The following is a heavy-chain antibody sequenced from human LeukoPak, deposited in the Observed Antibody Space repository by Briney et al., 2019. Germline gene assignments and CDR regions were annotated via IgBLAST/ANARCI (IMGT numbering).Heavy chain of an antibody. CDR2: IIPIFGTA. CDR3: ARVTAIDGRLRFDGWFDP. CDR1: GGTFSSYA. J-gene: IGHJ5*02. Sequence: SVKVSCKASGGTFSSYAISWVRQAPGQGLEWMGGIIPIFGTANYAQKFQGRVTITADESTSTAYMELSSLRSEDTAVYYCARVTAIDGRLRFDGWFDPWGQGTLVTVSS. D-gene: IGHD3-16*01. V-gene: IGHV1-69*13.